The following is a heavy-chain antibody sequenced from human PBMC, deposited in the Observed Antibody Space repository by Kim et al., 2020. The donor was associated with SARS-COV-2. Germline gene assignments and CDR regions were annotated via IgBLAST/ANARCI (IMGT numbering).Heavy chain of an antibody. D-gene: IGHD3-10*01. CDR3: TTDSVLWFREFKLDP. J-gene: IGHJ5*02. Sequence: EPVKGRFTISRDDSKNTLYLQMNSLKTEDTAVYYCTTDSVLWFREFKLDPWGQGTLVTVSS. V-gene: IGHV3-15*01.